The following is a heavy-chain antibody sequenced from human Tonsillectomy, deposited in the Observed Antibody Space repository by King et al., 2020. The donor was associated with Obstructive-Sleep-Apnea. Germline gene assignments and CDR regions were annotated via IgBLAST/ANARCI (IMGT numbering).Heavy chain of an antibody. J-gene: IGHJ3*02. CDR3: ATNNPAPYYDSSGYLRSDAFDI. V-gene: IGHV5-51*01. CDR1: GYSFTSYW. D-gene: IGHD3-22*01. Sequence: VQLVESGAEVKKPGESLKISCKGSGYSFTSYWIGWVRQMPGKGLEWMGIIYPGDSDTRYSPSFQGQVTISADKSISTAYLQWSSLKASDTAMYYCATNNPAPYYDSSGYLRSDAFDIWGQGTMVTVSS. CDR2: IYPGDSDT.